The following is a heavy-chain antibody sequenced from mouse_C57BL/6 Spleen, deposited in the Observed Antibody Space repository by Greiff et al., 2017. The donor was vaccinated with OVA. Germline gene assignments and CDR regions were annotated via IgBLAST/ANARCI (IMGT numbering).Heavy chain of an antibody. D-gene: IGHD1-1*01. CDR1: GFTFSSYA. J-gene: IGHJ3*01. CDR3: ARDLVTTVVAPFAY. V-gene: IGHV5-4*01. Sequence: DVKLVESGGGLVKPGGSLKLSCAASGFTFSSYAMPWVRQTPEKRLEWVATISDGGSYTYYPDNVKGRFTISRDNAKNNLYLQMGHLNSEDTAMYYCARDLVTTVVAPFAYWGQGTLVTVSA. CDR2: ISDGGSYT.